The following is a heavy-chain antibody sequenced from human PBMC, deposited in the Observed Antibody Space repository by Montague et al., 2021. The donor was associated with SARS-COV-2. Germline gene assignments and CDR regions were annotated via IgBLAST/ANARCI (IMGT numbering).Heavy chain of an antibody. CDR2: INHSGTT. CDR3: SRTYRGTFDF. Sequence: SETLSLTCAVYGGSFSAYYWSWIRQPPGRGLEWIGEINHSGTTNYKSSLESRLSMSVDTSKNQISLNLSSMTAADTAVYFCSRTYRGTFDFWGQGILVTVSS. J-gene: IGHJ4*02. CDR1: GGSFSAYY. D-gene: IGHD1-7*01. V-gene: IGHV4-34*01.